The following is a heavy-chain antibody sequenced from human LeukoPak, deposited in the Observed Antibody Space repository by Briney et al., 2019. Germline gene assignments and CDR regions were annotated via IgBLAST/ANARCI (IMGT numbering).Heavy chain of an antibody. CDR2: ISGRGVST. V-gene: IGHV3-23*01. Sequence: GGSLRLSCAASGFTFSTFAMIWVRQPPGKGLEWVSGISGRGVSTYYADSLKGRFTVSRDNSKNTVFLQMNSLRAEDTAVYYCAKTVVVTGNPRAFDIWGQGTMVTVSS. J-gene: IGHJ3*02. CDR3: AKTVVVTGNPRAFDI. D-gene: IGHD2-21*02. CDR1: GFTFSTFA.